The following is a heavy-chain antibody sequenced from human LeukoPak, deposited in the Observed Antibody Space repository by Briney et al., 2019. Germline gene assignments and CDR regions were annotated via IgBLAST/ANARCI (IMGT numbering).Heavy chain of an antibody. CDR2: IWYGGNNK. D-gene: IGHD4-23*01. Sequence: PGGSLTLLCAASGFTFSSFGGHWVRQAPGKGLEWVAVIWYGGNNKYYGDSVKRLLTLYRRNHKHTLSPQMHTLRAEDTAVYYCARDPNSALWGQGTLVTVSS. CDR1: GFTFSSFG. V-gene: IGHV3-33*01. CDR3: ARDPNSAL. J-gene: IGHJ1*01.